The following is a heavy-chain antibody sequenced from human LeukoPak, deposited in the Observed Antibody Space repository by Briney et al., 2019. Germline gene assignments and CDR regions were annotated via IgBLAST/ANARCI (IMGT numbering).Heavy chain of an antibody. D-gene: IGHD2-21*02. Sequence: ASVKVSCKASGYTFTGYYMHWVRQAPGQGLEWMGWINPNSGGTNYAQKFQGRVTMTRDTSISTAYMELSRLRSDDTAVYYCARTSYCGGDCYFRLHFDYWGQGTLVTVSS. J-gene: IGHJ4*02. CDR2: INPNSGGT. CDR3: ARTSYCGGDCYFRLHFDY. CDR1: GYTFTGYY. V-gene: IGHV1-2*02.